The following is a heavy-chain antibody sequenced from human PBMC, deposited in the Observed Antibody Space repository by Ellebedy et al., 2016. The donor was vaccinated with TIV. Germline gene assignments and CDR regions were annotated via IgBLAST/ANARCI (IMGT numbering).Heavy chain of an antibody. V-gene: IGHV3-7*01. CDR2: IYQDGSEQ. J-gene: IGHJ5*02. CDR1: GFSFRSYW. Sequence: GESLKISCEASGFSFRSYWMSWVRQAPGKGLEWVANIYQDGSEQYYVDSVKGRFTISRDNANKSLFLQMNSLRVEDTAVYYCARRGSYGDYAVQVNSWFDTWGQGTLVSVSS. CDR3: ARRGSYGDYAVQVNSWFDT. D-gene: IGHD4-17*01.